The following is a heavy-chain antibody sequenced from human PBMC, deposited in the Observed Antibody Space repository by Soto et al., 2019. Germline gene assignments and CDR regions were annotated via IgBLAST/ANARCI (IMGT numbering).Heavy chain of an antibody. CDR1: GGTLSSYA. CDR2: TIPILGTA. CDR3: ARGSPIGYSYGYQYYYGLDV. V-gene: IGHV1-69*13. D-gene: IGHD5-18*01. Sequence: SVKVSCKASGGTLSSYAISWVRQAPGQGLEWMGGTIPILGTANYAQKFQGRVTITADESTSTAYMELSSLRSEDTAVYYCARGSPIGYSYGYQYYYGLDVWGQGTTVTVS. J-gene: IGHJ6*02.